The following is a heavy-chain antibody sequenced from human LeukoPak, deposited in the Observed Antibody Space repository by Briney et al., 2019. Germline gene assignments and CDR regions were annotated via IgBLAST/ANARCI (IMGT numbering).Heavy chain of an antibody. J-gene: IGHJ3*02. CDR1: GGSISSGGYY. CDR2: IYYSGST. Sequence: SQTLSLTCTVSGGSISSGGYYGSWIRQHPGKGLEWIGYIYYSGSTYYNPSLKSRVTISVDTSKNQFSLKLSSVTAADTAVYYCARSVLRYFDGAFDIWGQGTMVTVSS. D-gene: IGHD3-9*01. CDR3: ARSVLRYFDGAFDI. V-gene: IGHV4-31*03.